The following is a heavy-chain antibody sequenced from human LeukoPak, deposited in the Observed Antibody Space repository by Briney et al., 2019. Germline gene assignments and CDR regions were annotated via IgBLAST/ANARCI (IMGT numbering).Heavy chain of an antibody. CDR2: IYYSGST. D-gene: IGHD3-10*01. J-gene: IGHJ4*02. CDR3: ARAKEITMVRGLIITFYFNY. Sequence: SQTLSLTCAVSGASISSGGYPWTWIRQPPGKGLEWIGNIYYSGSTDYNPSLKSRVTMSVDRSKNQFSLNLSSVTAADTAVYYCARAKEITMVRGLIITFYFNYWGQGTLVTVSS. CDR1: GASISSGGYP. V-gene: IGHV4-30-2*01.